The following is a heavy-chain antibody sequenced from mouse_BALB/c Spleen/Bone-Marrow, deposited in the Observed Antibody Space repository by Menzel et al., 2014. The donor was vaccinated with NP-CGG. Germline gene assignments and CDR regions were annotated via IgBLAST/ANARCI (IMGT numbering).Heavy chain of an antibody. D-gene: IGHD2-4*01. CDR2: IDPFNGGT. Sequence: VHVKQSGPELMKSGAPVKISCKASGYSFTSYYMHWVKQSHGKSLEWIGYIDPFNGGTSYNQKFKGKATLTVDKSSNTAYMHLSSLTSEDSAVYYCARAYDFLDYWGQGSTLTVSS. CDR3: ARAYDFLDY. V-gene: IGHV1S135*01. J-gene: IGHJ2*01. CDR1: GYSFTSYY.